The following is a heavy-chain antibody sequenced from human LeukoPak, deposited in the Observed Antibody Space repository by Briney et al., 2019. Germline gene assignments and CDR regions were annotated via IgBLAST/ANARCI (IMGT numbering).Heavy chain of an antibody. CDR3: ARGIQLWFGAPWFDP. J-gene: IGHJ5*02. V-gene: IGHV3-74*01. CDR2: INSDGSST. D-gene: IGHD5-18*01. Sequence: PGGSLRLSCAASGFTFRSYGMHWVRQAPGKGLEWVSGINSDGSSTSYADSVKGRFTISRDNAKNTLYLQMNSLRAEDTAVYYCARGIQLWFGAPWFDPWGQGTLVTVSS. CDR1: GFTFRSYG.